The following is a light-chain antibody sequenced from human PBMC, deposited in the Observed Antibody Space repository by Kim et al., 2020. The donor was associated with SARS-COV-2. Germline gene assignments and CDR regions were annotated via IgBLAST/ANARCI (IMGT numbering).Light chain of an antibody. V-gene: IGLV3-21*04. CDR3: QVWDSSRDHRGYV. Sequence: ARITWGVTKVGRKNLPLYQQRRGQAPALSIDCDTDRPSGIPERFSGSNSGNTATLTISRVEAGDEADYYCQVWDSSRDHRGYVFGTGTKVTVL. CDR1: KVGRKN. CDR2: CDT. J-gene: IGLJ1*01.